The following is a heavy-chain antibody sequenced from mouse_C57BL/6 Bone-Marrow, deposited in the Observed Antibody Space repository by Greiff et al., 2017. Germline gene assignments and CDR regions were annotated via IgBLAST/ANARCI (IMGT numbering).Heavy chain of an antibody. V-gene: IGHV1-63*01. Sequence: QVQLQQSGAELVRPGPSVKMSCKASGYTFTNYWIGWAKQRPGHGLEWIGDIYPGGGYTNYNEKFKGKATLTADKSSSTAYMQFSSLTSEDSAIYYCARGVPYDAMDYWGQGTSVTVSS. CDR3: ARGVPYDAMDY. J-gene: IGHJ4*01. CDR2: IYPGGGYT. CDR1: GYTFTNYW.